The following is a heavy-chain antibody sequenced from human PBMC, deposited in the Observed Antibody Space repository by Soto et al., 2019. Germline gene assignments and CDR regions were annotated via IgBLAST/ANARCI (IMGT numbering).Heavy chain of an antibody. Sequence: QVQLQQWGAGLLKPSETLSLTCAVYGGSFSGYYWSWIRQPPGKGLEWIGEINHSGSTNYNPSLKSRVTISVDTYKSQFSLKLRSVTAADTAVYYCAAIRPFAGIGRWGQGTLVTVSS. CDR2: INHSGST. J-gene: IGHJ4*02. V-gene: IGHV4-34*01. CDR3: AAIRPFAGIGR. D-gene: IGHD1-26*01. CDR1: GGSFSGYY.